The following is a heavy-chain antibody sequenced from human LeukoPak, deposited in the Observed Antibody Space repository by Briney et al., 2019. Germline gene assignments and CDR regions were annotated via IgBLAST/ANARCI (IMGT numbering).Heavy chain of an antibody. D-gene: IGHD1-26*01. V-gene: IGHV1-18*01. J-gene: IGHJ5*02. CDR3: ARDPRIVGSTPDWFDP. CDR2: INAYNGNT. CDR1: GYTFTSFG. Sequence: ASVKVPCKTSGYTFTSFGISWVRQAPGQGLGWMGWINAYNGNTNYAQKIQGRVTMTTDTSTSTAYMELNSLRSDDTAVYYCARDPRIVGSTPDWFDPWGQGTLVTVSS.